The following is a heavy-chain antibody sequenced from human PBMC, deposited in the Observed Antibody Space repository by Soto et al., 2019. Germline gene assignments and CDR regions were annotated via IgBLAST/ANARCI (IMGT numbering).Heavy chain of an antibody. CDR3: ARDRKNSNDYNYHYYGMDV. Sequence: VQLRESGPGLMRPSETLSLTCNVSGASVSSGTYYWSWIRQPPGKGLEWLGYILYSGSTNYNPSLKSRGTKSGDTSKNQFSLKLSSVTAADTAGYYWARDRKNSNDYNYHYYGMDVWGQGTTVTVSS. CDR1: GASVSSGTYY. V-gene: IGHV4-61*01. J-gene: IGHJ6*02. CDR2: ILYSGST. D-gene: IGHD4-4*01.